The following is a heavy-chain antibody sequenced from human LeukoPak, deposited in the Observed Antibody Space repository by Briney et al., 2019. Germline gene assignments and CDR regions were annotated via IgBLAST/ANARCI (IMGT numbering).Heavy chain of an antibody. CDR3: ARGWFMTTVTTVGVPTSRKINWFDP. CDR1: GGSISSGGSY. D-gene: IGHD4-17*01. J-gene: IGHJ5*02. V-gene: IGHV4-30-2*01. CDR2: IYHSGST. Sequence: SQTLSLTCTVSGGSISSGGSYWSWIRQPPGKGLEWIGYIYHSGSTYYNPSLKSRVTISVDRSKNQFSLKLSSVTAADTAVYYCARGWFMTTVTTVGVPTSRKINWFDPWGQGTLVTVSS.